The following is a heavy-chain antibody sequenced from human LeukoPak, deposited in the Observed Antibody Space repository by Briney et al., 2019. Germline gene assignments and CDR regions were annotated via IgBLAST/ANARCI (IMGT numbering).Heavy chain of an antibody. Sequence: GSSVKVSCKASGGTFSSYAISWVRQAPGQGLEWMGRIIPILGIANYAQKFQGRVTITADKSTSTAYMELSSLRPEDTAVYYCARGIKYSSSLNAFDIWGQGTMVTVSS. CDR2: IIPILGIA. V-gene: IGHV1-69*04. J-gene: IGHJ3*02. CDR3: ARGIKYSSSLNAFDI. D-gene: IGHD6-13*01. CDR1: GGTFSSYA.